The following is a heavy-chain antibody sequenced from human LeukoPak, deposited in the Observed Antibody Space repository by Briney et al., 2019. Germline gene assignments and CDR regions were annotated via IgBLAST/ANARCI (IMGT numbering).Heavy chain of an antibody. V-gene: IGHV3-48*03. CDR1: GFIFSSYE. CDR3: AGGPQYGGSYVH. D-gene: IGHD1-26*01. Sequence: GGSLRLSCATSGFIFSSYEMAWVHQAPGMGLEFVSYVSSSGSPIIYGDAVKGRFTISRDNSKDSVYLQMDSLRAEDTALYFCAGGPQYGGSYVHWGQGTLVTVSS. CDR2: VSSSGSPI. J-gene: IGHJ4*02.